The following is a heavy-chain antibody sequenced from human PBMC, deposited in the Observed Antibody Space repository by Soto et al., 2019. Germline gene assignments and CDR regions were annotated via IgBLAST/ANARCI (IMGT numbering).Heavy chain of an antibody. Sequence: GASVKVSCKASGGTFSSYAISWVRQAPGQGLEWMGGIIPIFGTANYAQKFQGRVTITADESTSTAYMELSSLRSEDTAVYYCARDGEAAGTPAFFDYWGQGTIVTVYS. V-gene: IGHV1-69*13. J-gene: IGHJ4*02. CDR1: GGTFSSYA. CDR3: ARDGEAAGTPAFFDY. CDR2: IIPIFGTA. D-gene: IGHD6-13*01.